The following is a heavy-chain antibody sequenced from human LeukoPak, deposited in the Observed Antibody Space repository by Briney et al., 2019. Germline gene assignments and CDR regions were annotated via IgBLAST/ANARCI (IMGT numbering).Heavy chain of an antibody. V-gene: IGHV3-7*01. CDR2: IKHDGSEK. Sequence: PGGSLRLSCVVSGFNFSNYWMNWVRQAPGKGLEWVANIKHDGSEKYYVDSVKGRFSISRDNAKKSLYLQKNSLRGEDTAVYYCARALSHCLDYWGQGTLVTVSS. CDR1: GFNFSNYW. CDR3: ARALSHCLDY. D-gene: IGHD3-16*01. J-gene: IGHJ4*02.